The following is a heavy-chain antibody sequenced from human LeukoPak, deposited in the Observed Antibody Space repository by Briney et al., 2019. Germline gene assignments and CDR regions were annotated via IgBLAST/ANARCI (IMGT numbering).Heavy chain of an antibody. D-gene: IGHD5-12*01. V-gene: IGHV4-59*08. CDR3: ARHGGETIVATILHAFDI. CDR2: LSYSGYT. J-gene: IGHJ3*02. CDR1: GGFINSFS. Sequence: SETLSLTCTVSGGFINSFSWGWIRQSPGKGLEWIASLSYSGYTNYNPSLKSRVTISVDTSKNHFSLKLSSVTAADTAVYYCARHGGETIVATILHAFDIWGQGTMVTVSS.